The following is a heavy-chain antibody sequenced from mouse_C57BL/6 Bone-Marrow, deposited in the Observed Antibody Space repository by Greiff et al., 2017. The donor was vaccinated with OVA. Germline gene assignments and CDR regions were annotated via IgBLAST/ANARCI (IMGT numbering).Heavy chain of an antibody. J-gene: IGHJ1*03. CDR2: INYDGSST. Sequence: EVKPMESEGGLVQPGSSMKLSCTASGFTFSDYYMAWVRQVPEKGLEWVANINYDGSSTYYLDSLKSRFIISRDNAKNILYLQMSSLKSEDTATYYCARDRALPWYFDVWGTGTTVTVSS. V-gene: IGHV5-16*01. CDR1: GFTFSDYY. D-gene: IGHD2-10*01. CDR3: ARDRALPWYFDV.